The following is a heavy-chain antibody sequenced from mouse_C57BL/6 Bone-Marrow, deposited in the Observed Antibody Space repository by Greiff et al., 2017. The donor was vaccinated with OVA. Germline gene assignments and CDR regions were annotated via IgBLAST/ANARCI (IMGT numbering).Heavy chain of an antibody. CDR1: GFSLTSYG. D-gene: IGHD2-1*01. V-gene: IGHV2-5*01. Sequence: VMLVESGPGLVQPSQSLSITCTVSGFSLTSYGVHWVRQSPGKGLEWLGVIWRGGSTDYNAAFMSRLSITKDNSKSQVFFKMNSLQADDTAIYYCAKRVCGNYGLAYWRRGTLDTVSA. CDR2: IWRGGST. CDR3: AKRVCGNYGLAY. J-gene: IGHJ3*01.